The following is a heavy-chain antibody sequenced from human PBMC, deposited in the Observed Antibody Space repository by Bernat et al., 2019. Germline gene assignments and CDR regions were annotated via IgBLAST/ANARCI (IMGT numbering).Heavy chain of an antibody. CDR1: GGSISSSSYY. Sequence: QLQLQESGPGLVKPSETLSLTCTVPGGSISSSSYYWGWIRQPPGKGLEWIGNIYYSGSSYYNPSLKSRVTISVDTSKNQFSLKLSSVTAADTAVYYCARLLGGYYYYGMDVWGQGTTVTVSS. CDR2: IYYSGSS. D-gene: IGHD4-23*01. J-gene: IGHJ6*02. V-gene: IGHV4-39*01. CDR3: ARLLGGYYYYGMDV.